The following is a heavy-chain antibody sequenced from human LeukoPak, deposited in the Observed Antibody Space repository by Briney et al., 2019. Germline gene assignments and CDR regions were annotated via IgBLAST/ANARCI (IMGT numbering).Heavy chain of an antibody. CDR2: INPNSGGT. CDR3: ASYFYGSGSPNWFDP. Sequence: GASVKVSCKASGYTFTGYYMHWVRQAPGQGLEWMGWINPNSGGTNYAQKFQGRVTMTRDTSISTAYMELSRLRSDDTAVYYCASYFYGSGSPNWFDPWGQGTLVTVSS. CDR1: GYTFTGYY. J-gene: IGHJ5*02. V-gene: IGHV1-2*02. D-gene: IGHD3-10*01.